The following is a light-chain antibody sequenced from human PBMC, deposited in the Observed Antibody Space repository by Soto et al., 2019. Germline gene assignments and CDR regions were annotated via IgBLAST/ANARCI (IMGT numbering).Light chain of an antibody. J-gene: IGKJ3*01. CDR2: DAS. Sequence: EIVLTQSPGTLSLSPGERATLSCRASQSVSRNYLAWYQQKPGQAPRLLIYDASTRATGIPDRFSGSGSGTDFTLTISRLEPEDLAVYYCQQYGNSPRITFGPGTKVDIK. CDR3: QQYGNSPRIT. CDR1: QSVSRNY. V-gene: IGKV3-20*01.